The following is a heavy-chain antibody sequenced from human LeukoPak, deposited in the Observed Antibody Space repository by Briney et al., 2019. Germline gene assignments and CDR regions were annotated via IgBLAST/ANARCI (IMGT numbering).Heavy chain of an antibody. CDR3: ARGVEPLAANTLAY. D-gene: IGHD1-14*01. J-gene: IGHJ4*02. CDR2: LYSDGNT. V-gene: IGHV3-53*01. Sequence: SLTLSLVASLCTVITNDMTEVRPAAAKELEWVSVLYSDGNTKEADSVQCRFTISRDNSKNTLYLEMNSLSPDDTAVYYCARGVEPLAANTLAYWGEGTLVTVSS. CDR1: LCTVITND.